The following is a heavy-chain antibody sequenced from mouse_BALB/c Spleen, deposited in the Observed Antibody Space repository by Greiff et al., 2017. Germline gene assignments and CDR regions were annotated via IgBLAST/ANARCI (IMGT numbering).Heavy chain of an antibody. CDR2: IRSKSNNYAT. Sequence: EVQRVESGGGLVQPKGSLKLSCAASGFTFNTYAMNWVRQAPGKGLEWVARIRSKSNNYATYYADSVKDRFTISRDDSQSMLYLQMNNLKTEDTAMYYCVRRGNLYAMDYWGQGTSVTVSS. D-gene: IGHD2-1*01. V-gene: IGHV10-1*02. CDR3: VRRGNLYAMDY. J-gene: IGHJ4*01. CDR1: GFTFNTYA.